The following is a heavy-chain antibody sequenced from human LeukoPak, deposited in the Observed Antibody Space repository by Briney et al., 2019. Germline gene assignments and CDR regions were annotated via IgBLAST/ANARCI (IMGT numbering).Heavy chain of an antibody. Sequence: GGSLRLSCAASGFTFSSYAMHWVRQAPGKGLEWVAVISYDGTNKYYADSVKGRFTISRDNSKNTLFLQVNSLRTEDTAVYYCAREVGDSWYYFNYWGQGILVTVSS. J-gene: IGHJ4*02. CDR1: GFTFSSYA. CDR3: AREVGDSWYYFNY. D-gene: IGHD6-13*01. CDR2: ISYDGTNK. V-gene: IGHV3-30*04.